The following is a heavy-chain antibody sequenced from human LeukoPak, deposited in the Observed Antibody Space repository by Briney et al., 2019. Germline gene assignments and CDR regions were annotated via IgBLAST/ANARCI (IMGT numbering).Heavy chain of an antibody. Sequence: SETLSLTCTVTGGSISSYYWSWIRQPPGKGRVWIGYIYYTGSTNYNPSLKSRVTISVDTSKNQFSLKLSSVTAADTAVYYCARQQLSQLYYFDNWGQGTLVTVSS. CDR1: GGSISSYY. V-gene: IGHV4-59*01. CDR3: ARQQLSQLYYFDN. D-gene: IGHD6-13*01. J-gene: IGHJ4*02. CDR2: IYYTGST.